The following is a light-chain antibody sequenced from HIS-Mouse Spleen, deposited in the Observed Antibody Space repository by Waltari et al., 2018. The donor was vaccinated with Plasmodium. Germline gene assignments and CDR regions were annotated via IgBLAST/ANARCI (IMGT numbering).Light chain of an antibody. CDR1: SSDVGSYNL. CDR3: CSYAGSRMV. J-gene: IGLJ2*01. Sequence: QSALTQPASVSGSPGQSITISCTGTSSDVGSYNLVSWYQQHPGKAPKRMIYEGSKRPSGVSNRFFGSKSGNTASLTISGLQAEDEADYYCCSYAGSRMVFGGGTKLTVL. CDR2: EGS. V-gene: IGLV2-23*01.